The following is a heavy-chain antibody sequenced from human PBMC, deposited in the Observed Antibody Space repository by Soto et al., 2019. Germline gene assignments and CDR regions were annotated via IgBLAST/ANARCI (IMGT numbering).Heavy chain of an antibody. CDR2: IWYDGSNK. CDR3: ARDLAFVRKFWNFDY. D-gene: IGHD3-3*01. V-gene: IGHV3-33*01. Sequence: GGSLRLSCAASGFTFSSYGMHWVRQAPGKGLEWVAVIWYDGSNKYYADSVKGRFTISRDNSKNTLYLQMNSLRAEDTAVYYCARDLAFVRKFWNFDYWGQGTLVTVSS. J-gene: IGHJ4*02. CDR1: GFTFSSYG.